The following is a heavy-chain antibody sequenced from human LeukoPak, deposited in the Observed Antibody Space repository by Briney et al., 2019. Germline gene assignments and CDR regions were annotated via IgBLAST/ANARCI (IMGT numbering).Heavy chain of an antibody. V-gene: IGHV1-69*13. J-gene: IGHJ5*02. CDR1: GGTINNDG. D-gene: IGHD1-1*01. CDR3: ARGEGKYHDIRGGFDP. CDR2: IIPKFGIA. Sequence: GASVNVSCKASGGTINNDGMNWVRQAPGQGLEWMGMIIPKFGIAHYARKFQGRVTITADESTGTTYMEVSSLIPDDTAVYYCARGEGKYHDIRGGFDPWGQGTSVTVSS.